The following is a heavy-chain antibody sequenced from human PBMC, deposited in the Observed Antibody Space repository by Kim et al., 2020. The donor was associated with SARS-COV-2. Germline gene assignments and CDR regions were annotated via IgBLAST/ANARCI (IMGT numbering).Heavy chain of an antibody. Sequence: SETLSLTCTVSGGSVSSDYWSWIRQPPGKGLEWIGYVYDSGSTHYNASLKSRVTMSVDTSKNQFSLNLRSVTAADTAVSYCASGGASSKYFDYWGRGTLV. CDR3: ASGGASSKYFDY. D-gene: IGHD1-26*01. CDR1: GGSVSSDY. CDR2: VYDSGST. J-gene: IGHJ4*02. V-gene: IGHV4-59*02.